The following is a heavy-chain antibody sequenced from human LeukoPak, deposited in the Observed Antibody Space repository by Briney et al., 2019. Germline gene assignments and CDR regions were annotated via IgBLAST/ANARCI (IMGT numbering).Heavy chain of an antibody. Sequence: GGSLRLSCAASGFSFSSYEWNWVRQAPGKGLEWISYIDTSGSTTFYADSVKGRFTTSRDNAKNSLFLQMSSLRAEDAALYYRARAPWAKLEPSFDYWGQGTQVTVSS. V-gene: IGHV3-48*03. CDR1: GFSFSSYE. D-gene: IGHD1-1*01. J-gene: IGHJ4*02. CDR2: IDTSGSTT. CDR3: ARAPWAKLEPSFDY.